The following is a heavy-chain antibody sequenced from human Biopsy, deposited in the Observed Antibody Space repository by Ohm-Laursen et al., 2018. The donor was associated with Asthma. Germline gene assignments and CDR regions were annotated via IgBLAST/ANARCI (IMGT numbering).Heavy chain of an antibody. J-gene: IGHJ6*02. CDR2: ISHSGST. CDR1: GGSISSGGY. D-gene: IGHD6-6*01. Sequence: SQTLSLTRPVSGGSISSGGYWTWIRQPPGKGLEWIGYISHSGSTYFNPSLKSRVTISLDRTKSQFSLKLSSVTAADTALYYCARAQAAQYYYGMDVWGQGTTVIVSS. CDR3: ARAQAAQYYYGMDV. V-gene: IGHV4-30-2*01.